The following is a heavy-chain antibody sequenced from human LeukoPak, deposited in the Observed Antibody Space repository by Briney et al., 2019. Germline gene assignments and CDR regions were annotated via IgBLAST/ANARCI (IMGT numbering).Heavy chain of an antibody. V-gene: IGHV3-30*03. CDR3: ARERTVMVSREFDY. J-gene: IGHJ4*02. CDR1: GFTFSIYG. CDR2: ISYDGRSK. D-gene: IGHD5-18*01. Sequence: GGSLRLSCAAPGFTFSIYGMHWVRQAPGKGLEWVAVISYDGRSKYYADSVKGRFTISRDNSKSTLNLQMNSLRAEDTAVYYSARERTVMVSREFDYWGQGTLVIVSS.